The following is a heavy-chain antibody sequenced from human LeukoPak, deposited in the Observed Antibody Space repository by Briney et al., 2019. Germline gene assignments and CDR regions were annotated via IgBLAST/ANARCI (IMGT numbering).Heavy chain of an antibody. CDR3: AGRERGLPVHPDCYFAL. V-gene: IGHV3-7*01. CDR1: GFSLSIYW. J-gene: IGHJ2*01. Sequence: GGPVRLSCAASGFSLSIYWMIWVRQATGKGLEGLAKIKQDGSEKYYADSVKGRFTISRDNAKISLYPQMNNLRAEDTSVYYCAGRERGLPVHPDCYFALWGHGTLVTVSS. D-gene: IGHD1-26*01. CDR2: IKQDGSEK.